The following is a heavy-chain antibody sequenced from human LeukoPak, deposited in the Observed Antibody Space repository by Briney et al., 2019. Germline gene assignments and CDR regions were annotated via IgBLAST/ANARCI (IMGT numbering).Heavy chain of an antibody. Sequence: GGSLRLSCAASGFTFSSYAMSWVRQAPGKGLGWVSGISGSGGSTYYADSVKGRFTISRDNSNNTLYVQMNSLRAEDTAVYYCATAPPLGYSSGWYFPRDYWGQGTLVTVSS. CDR2: ISGSGGST. V-gene: IGHV3-23*01. CDR1: GFTFSSYA. CDR3: ATAPPLGYSSGWYFPRDY. J-gene: IGHJ4*02. D-gene: IGHD6-19*01.